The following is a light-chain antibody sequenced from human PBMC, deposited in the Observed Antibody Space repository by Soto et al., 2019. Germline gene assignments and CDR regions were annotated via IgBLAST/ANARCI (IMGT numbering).Light chain of an antibody. Sequence: DIQMPQYTSTLSGSVGDRVTITCRASQTISSGLAWYQQKPGKAPKLLIYKASTLKSGVPSRFSGSGSGTEFTLTISSLQPDDFATYYCQHYNSYSEAFGQGTRPAI. J-gene: IGKJ5*01. V-gene: IGKV1-5*03. CDR1: QTISSG. CDR3: QHYNSYSEA. CDR2: KAS.